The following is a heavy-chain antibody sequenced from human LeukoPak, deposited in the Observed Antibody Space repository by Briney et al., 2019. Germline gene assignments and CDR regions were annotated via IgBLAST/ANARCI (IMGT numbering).Heavy chain of an antibody. Sequence: QAGGSLRLSCAASGFTFSSYGMHWVRQAPGKGLEWVAVISYDGSNKYYADSVKGRFTISRDNSKNTLYLQMNSLRAEDTAVYYCARGSRKGRGLPPAVRYYGMDVWGQGTTVTVSS. J-gene: IGHJ6*02. CDR3: ARGSRKGRGLPPAVRYYGMDV. CDR1: GFTFSSYG. D-gene: IGHD1-26*01. CDR2: ISYDGSNK. V-gene: IGHV3-30*03.